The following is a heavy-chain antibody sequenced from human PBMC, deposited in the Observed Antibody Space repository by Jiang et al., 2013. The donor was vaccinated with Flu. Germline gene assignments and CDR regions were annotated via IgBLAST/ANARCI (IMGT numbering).Heavy chain of an antibody. J-gene: IGHJ3*02. CDR2: IYPGDSDT. Sequence: GLEWMGIIYPGDSDTRYSPSFQGQVTISADKSISTAYLQWSSLKASDTAMYYCARQGGHQLLSIHDAFDIWGQGTMVTVSS. CDR3: ARQGGHQLLSIHDAFDI. V-gene: IGHV5-51*01. D-gene: IGHD2-2*01.